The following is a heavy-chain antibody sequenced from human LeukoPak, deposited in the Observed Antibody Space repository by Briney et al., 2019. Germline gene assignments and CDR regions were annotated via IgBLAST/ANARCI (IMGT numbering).Heavy chain of an antibody. V-gene: IGHV4-59*08. CDR3: ARLGYYGSGSYGAIPYYYYYGMDV. D-gene: IGHD3-10*01. J-gene: IGHJ6*02. CDR1: GGSISSYY. Sequence: PSETLSLTCTVSGGSISSYYWSWIRQPPGKGLEWVGYIYYIGSTNYNPSLKSRVTISVDTSKNQFSLKLSSVTAADTAVYYCARLGYYGSGSYGAIPYYYYYGMDVWGQGTTVTVSS. CDR2: IYYIGST.